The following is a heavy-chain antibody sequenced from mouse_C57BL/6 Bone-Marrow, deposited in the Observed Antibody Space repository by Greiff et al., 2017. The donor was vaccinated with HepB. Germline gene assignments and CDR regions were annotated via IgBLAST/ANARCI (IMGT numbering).Heavy chain of an antibody. Sequence: EVQLQQSGPVLVKPGASVKMSCKASGYTFTDYYMNWVKQSHGKSLEWIGVINPYNGGTSYNQKFKGKATLTVDKSSSTAYMELNSLTSEDSAVYYCAASNHYYAMDYWGQGTSVTVSS. CDR3: AASNHYYAMDY. CDR1: GYTFTDYY. CDR2: INPYNGGT. J-gene: IGHJ4*01. D-gene: IGHD2-5*01. V-gene: IGHV1-19*01.